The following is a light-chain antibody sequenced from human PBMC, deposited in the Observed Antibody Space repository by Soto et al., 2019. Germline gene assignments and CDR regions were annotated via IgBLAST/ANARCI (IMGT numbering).Light chain of an antibody. CDR1: GSIYIN. J-gene: IGKJ5*01. Sequence: EIVMTQSPPTLSVSPGERATLSCRASGSIYINIAWYQQKPGQAPRLLVYGPSTRATGVPARFSGSGSGTEFTLTISSLQSEDFAVYYCQQYKNWPPITFGQGTRLEI. CDR2: GPS. V-gene: IGKV3-15*01. CDR3: QQYKNWPPIT.